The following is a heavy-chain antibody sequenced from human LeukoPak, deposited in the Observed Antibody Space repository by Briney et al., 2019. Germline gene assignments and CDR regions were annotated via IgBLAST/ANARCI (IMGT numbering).Heavy chain of an antibody. V-gene: IGHV3-30*02. CDR2: IRYDGSNK. CDR1: GFSFSRYD. D-gene: IGHD3-3*01. Sequence: GGSLRLSCAASGFSFSRYDIHWVRQAPGKELEWVAFIRYDGSNKNYADSVKGRFTISRDNFMSTVYLQMNSLRAEDTAVYYCAKDRQTITIFGVVNTPRANFDYWGQGTLVTVSS. J-gene: IGHJ4*02. CDR3: AKDRQTITIFGVVNTPRANFDY.